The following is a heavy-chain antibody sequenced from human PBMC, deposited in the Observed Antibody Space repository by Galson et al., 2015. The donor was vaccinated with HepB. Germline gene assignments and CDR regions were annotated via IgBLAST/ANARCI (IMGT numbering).Heavy chain of an antibody. J-gene: IGHJ2*01. CDR3: ARDPLDALTGLVPAAAYWYFDL. Sequence: SLRLSCAASGFTFSSYSMNWVRQAPGKGLEWVSTISSSSSYIYYADSVKGRFTISRDNAKNSLYLQMNSLRAEDTAVYYCARDPLDALTGLVPAAAYWYFDLCGRGALVTVSS. V-gene: IGHV3-21*01. D-gene: IGHD2-2*01. CDR1: GFTFSSYS. CDR2: ISSSSSYI.